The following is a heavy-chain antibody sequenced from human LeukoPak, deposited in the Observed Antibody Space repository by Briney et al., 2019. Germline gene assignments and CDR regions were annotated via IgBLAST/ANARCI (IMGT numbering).Heavy chain of an antibody. D-gene: IGHD3-10*01. CDR2: INHSGST. Sequence: PSETLSLTCAVYGGSFSGYYWSWICQPPGKGLEWIVEINHSGSTNYNPSLKSRVTISVDTSKNQFSLKLSSVTAADTAVYYCARGSTVLLWFGELNNWFDPWGQGTLVTVSS. CDR1: GGSFSGYY. V-gene: IGHV4-34*01. J-gene: IGHJ5*02. CDR3: ARGSTVLLWFGELNNWFDP.